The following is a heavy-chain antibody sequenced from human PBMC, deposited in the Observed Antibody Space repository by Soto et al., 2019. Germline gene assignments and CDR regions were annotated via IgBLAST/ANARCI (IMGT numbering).Heavy chain of an antibody. CDR3: ASWLSCGYCYCLNY. CDR1: GFTFSSYA. V-gene: IGHV3-30-3*01. D-gene: IGHD3-22*01. Sequence: QVQLVESGGGVVQPGRSLRLSCAASGFTFSSYAMHWVRQAPGKGLEWVAVISYDGSNKYYADSVKGRFTISRDNSKNTLYLQMNILRAEDKAVYYCASWLSCGYCYCLNYWGQGTLVTVSS. CDR2: ISYDGSNK. J-gene: IGHJ4*02.